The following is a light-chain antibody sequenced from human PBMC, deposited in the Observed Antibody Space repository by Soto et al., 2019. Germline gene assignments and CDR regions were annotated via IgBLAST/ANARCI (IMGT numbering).Light chain of an antibody. CDR2: EVN. J-gene: IGLJ1*01. CDR3: NSYAGSNSFV. CDR1: GTDVGSYNY. Sequence: QSALTQPPSASGSPGQSVTISCTGTGTDVGSYNYVSWYQQHPGKAPKLVIFEVNKRPSGVPDRFSGSKSGNTASLTVSGLQTEDEADYYCNSYAGSNSFVFGTGTKATVL. V-gene: IGLV2-8*01.